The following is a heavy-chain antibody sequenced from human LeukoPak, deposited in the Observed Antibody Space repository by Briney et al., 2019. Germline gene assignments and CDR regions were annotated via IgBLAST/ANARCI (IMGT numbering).Heavy chain of an antibody. CDR3: ARLILTGYYFDY. D-gene: IGHD3-9*01. V-gene: IGHV3-21*01. CDR1: GFTFSTYS. Sequence: GGSLRLSCAASGFTFSTYSMNWVRQAPGKGLEWVSFISRSSSYIYYADSVKGRFTISRDNAKNSLYLQMNSLRAEDTAVYYCARLILTGYYFDYWGQGTLVTVSS. CDR2: ISRSSSYI. J-gene: IGHJ4*02.